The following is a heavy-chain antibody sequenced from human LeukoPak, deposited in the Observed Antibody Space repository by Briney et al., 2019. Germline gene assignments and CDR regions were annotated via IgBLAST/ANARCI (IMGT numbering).Heavy chain of an antibody. D-gene: IGHD3-16*01. V-gene: IGHV1-69*04. CDR3: ARSPLGLAFDI. Sequence: GSSVKVSCKASGGTFSSYAISWVRQAPGQGLEWMGRIIPILGIANYAQKFQGRVTITADKSTSTAYMELSSLRSEDTAVYYCARSPLGLAFDIWGQGTMVTVSS. CDR2: IIPILGIA. CDR1: GGTFSSYA. J-gene: IGHJ3*02.